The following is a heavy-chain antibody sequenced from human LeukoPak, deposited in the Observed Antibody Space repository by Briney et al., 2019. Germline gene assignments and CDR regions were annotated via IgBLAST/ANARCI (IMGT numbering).Heavy chain of an antibody. Sequence: PGGSLRLSCAASGFTFSSYSMNWVRQAPGKGLEWVSSISSSSSYIYYADSVKGRFTISRDNAKNSLYLQMSSLRAEDTAVYYCVRDHDCSDWYGGDWGQGTLVTVSS. CDR1: GFTFSSYS. CDR3: VRDHDCSDWYGGD. V-gene: IGHV3-21*01. CDR2: ISSSSSYI. J-gene: IGHJ4*02. D-gene: IGHD6-19*01.